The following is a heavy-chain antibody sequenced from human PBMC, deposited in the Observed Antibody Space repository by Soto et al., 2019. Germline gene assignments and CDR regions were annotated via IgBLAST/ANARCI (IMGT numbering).Heavy chain of an antibody. D-gene: IGHD3-22*01. Sequence: QVQLQESGPGLVKPSETLSLTCTVSGGSISSYYWSWIRQPPGKGLEWIGYIYYSGSTNYNPSPKHRLTLSVAPSKNQFPLKVSSVTAADTAVYYCARLVVTTARDAFDIWGQGTMVTVSS. CDR3: ARLVVTTARDAFDI. V-gene: IGHV4-59*01. CDR2: IYYSGST. J-gene: IGHJ3*02. CDR1: GGSISSYY.